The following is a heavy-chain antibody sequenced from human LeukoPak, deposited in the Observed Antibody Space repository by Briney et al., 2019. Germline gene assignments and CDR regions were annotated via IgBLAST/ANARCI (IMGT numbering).Heavy chain of an antibody. D-gene: IGHD3-16*01. CDR1: GGSISSYY. J-gene: IGHJ4*02. CDR3: AGDATLGY. Sequence: SEPLPLSCTVSGGSISSYYWSWIRQPPGKGLEWIGYIYYSGSTNYNPSLQSRVTISVDTSKNQFSRKLSPVTAAVTSVYCFAGDATLGYWGQGTLVTVSS. CDR2: IYYSGST. V-gene: IGHV4-59*01.